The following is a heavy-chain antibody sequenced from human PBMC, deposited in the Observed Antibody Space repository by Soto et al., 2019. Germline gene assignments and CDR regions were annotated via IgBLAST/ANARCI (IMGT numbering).Heavy chain of an antibody. D-gene: IGHD3-10*01. Sequence: PGWSLRLSCAVSGFTFSDYYMSWIRQAPGKGLEWISYISSKSSYTYYAESVNGRFTISRDNTKNSLYLQMNSLRDEDTAVYYCASALWFWESPPGYWRQGILVTVSS. CDR3: ASALWFWESPPGY. J-gene: IGHJ4*02. CDR2: ISSKSSYT. V-gene: IGHV3-11*06. CDR1: GFTFSDYY.